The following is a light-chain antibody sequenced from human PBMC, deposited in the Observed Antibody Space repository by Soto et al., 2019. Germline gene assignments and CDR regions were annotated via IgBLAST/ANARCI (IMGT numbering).Light chain of an antibody. Sequence: SQSVSSSYLAWYQQKPGKAPRLLIYGASSRATGIPERFSGSGSGTDFTLSIRSLEPEDSALYYCQQYGSPPWTCGQGTKVDIK. CDR3: QQYGSPPWT. J-gene: IGKJ1*01. CDR1: QSVSSSY. CDR2: GAS. V-gene: IGKV3-20*01.